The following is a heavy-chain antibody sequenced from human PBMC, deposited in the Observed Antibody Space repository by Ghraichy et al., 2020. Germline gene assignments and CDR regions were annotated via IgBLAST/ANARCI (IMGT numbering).Heavy chain of an antibody. D-gene: IGHD2-15*01. V-gene: IGHV4-34*01. CDR2: INHSGST. Sequence: SQTLSLTCAVYGGSFSGYYWSWIRQPPGKGLEWIGEINHSGSTNYNPSLKSRVTISVDTSKNQFSLKLSSVTAADTAVYYCASLVGWPYYYYGMDVWGQGTTVTVSS. CDR1: GGSFSGYY. J-gene: IGHJ6*02. CDR3: ASLVGWPYYYYGMDV.